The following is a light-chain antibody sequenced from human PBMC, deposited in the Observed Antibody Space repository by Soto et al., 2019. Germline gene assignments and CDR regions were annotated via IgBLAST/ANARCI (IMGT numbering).Light chain of an antibody. Sequence: IQLTQSPSSLSASVGDRVTISCRASQGIANFLAWYQQKPGKAPKLLIYGASTLQSGVPSRFSGSGSGTEFSLTISSLQPLDLATYDCRQLESFPLPFGPGIKVYI. V-gene: IGKV1-9*01. CDR2: GAS. CDR1: QGIANF. J-gene: IGKJ3*01. CDR3: RQLESFPLP.